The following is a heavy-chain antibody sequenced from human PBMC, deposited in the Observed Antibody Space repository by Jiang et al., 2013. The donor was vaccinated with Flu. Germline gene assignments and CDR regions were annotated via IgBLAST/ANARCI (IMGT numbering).Heavy chain of an antibody. CDR1: GFTFSSYA. D-gene: IGHD3-10*01. CDR3: AKGDYYGRNSAFDI. V-gene: IGHV3-30-3*01. Sequence: GGGVVQPGRSLRLSCAASGFTFSSYAMHWVRQAPGKGLEWVAVISYDGSNKYYADSVKGRFTISRDNSKNTLYLQMNSLRAEDTAVYYCAKGDYYGRNSAFDIWGQGTMVTVSS. J-gene: IGHJ3*02. CDR2: ISYDGSNK.